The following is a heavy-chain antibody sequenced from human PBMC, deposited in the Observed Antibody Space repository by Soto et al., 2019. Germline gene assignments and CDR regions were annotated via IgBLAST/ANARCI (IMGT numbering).Heavy chain of an antibody. CDR1: GFTFSGYG. V-gene: IGHV3-30*18. CDR2: ISYDGSNK. Sequence: QVQLVESGGGVVQPGRSLRLSCAASGFTFSGYGMHWVRQAPGKGLEWVAVISYDGSNKYYADSVKGRFTISRDNSKNTLYLQMNSLRAEDTAVYYCAKTGYCSSTSCYTFDYWGQGTLVTVSS. J-gene: IGHJ4*02. D-gene: IGHD2-2*02. CDR3: AKTGYCSSTSCYTFDY.